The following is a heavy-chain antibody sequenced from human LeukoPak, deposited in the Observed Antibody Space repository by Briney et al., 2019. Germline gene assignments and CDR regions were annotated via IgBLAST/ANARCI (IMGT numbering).Heavy chain of an antibody. D-gene: IGHD1/OR15-1a*01. Sequence: SETLSLTCTVSGGSISSGDYYWSWIRQPPGKGLEWIGYIYYIGNTFYNPSLKSRVTISVDTSKNQFSLKLSSVTAADTAVYYCARGTPLDYYYYGMDVWGQGTTVTVSS. CDR3: ARGTPLDYYYYGMDV. CDR2: IYYIGNT. J-gene: IGHJ6*02. V-gene: IGHV4-30-4*01. CDR1: GGSISSGDYY.